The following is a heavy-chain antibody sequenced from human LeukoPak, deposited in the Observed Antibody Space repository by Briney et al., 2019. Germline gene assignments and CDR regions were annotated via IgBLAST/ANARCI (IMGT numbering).Heavy chain of an antibody. CDR3: ARVRGYGSGGWWFDP. J-gene: IGHJ5*02. CDR2: INHSGST. V-gene: IGHV4-34*01. D-gene: IGHD3-10*01. CDR1: GGSFSGYY. Sequence: SETLSLNCAVYGGSFSGYYWSWLRQPPGKGLEWIGEINHSGSTNYNPSLKSRITISVDTSKNQFSLKLSSVTAADTAVYYCARVRGYGSGGWWFDPWGQGTLVTVSS.